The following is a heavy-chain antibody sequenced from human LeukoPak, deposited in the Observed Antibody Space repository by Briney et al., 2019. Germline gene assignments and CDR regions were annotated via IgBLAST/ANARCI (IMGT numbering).Heavy chain of an antibody. D-gene: IGHD6-13*01. CDR1: GDSVSSNSAA. CDR3: ARGLSGPYSSSWYPTSWFDP. CDR2: TYYRSKWYN. Sequence: SQTLSLTCAISGDSVSSNSAAWNWIRQSPSRGLEWLGRTYYRSKWYNDYAVSVKSRITINPDTSKNQFSLQLNSVTPEDTAVYYCARGLSGPYSSSWYPTSWFDPWGQGTLVTVSS. V-gene: IGHV6-1*01. J-gene: IGHJ5*02.